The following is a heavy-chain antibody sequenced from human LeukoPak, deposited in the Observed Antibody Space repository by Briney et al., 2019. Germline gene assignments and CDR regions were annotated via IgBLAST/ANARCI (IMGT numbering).Heavy chain of an antibody. CDR1: GYSINNAHY. CDR2: ISQSAIA. Sequence: SETLSLTCAVSGYSINNAHYWAWIRQPPGKGLEWIGNISQSAIASYNPSLKSRVTISLDTSKNHFSLILRSVTAADTAVYFCARASVEHSIVAGDYFDSWGQGTLVTVSS. CDR3: ARASVEHSIVAGDYFDS. J-gene: IGHJ4*02. D-gene: IGHD2-15*01. V-gene: IGHV4-38-2*01.